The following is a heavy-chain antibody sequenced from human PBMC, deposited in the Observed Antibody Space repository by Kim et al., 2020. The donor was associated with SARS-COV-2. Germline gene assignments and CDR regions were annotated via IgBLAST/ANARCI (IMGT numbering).Heavy chain of an antibody. J-gene: IGHJ6*02. V-gene: IGHV4-59*08. D-gene: IGHD3-10*01. CDR1: GGSISSYY. CDR2: IYSSGST. Sequence: SETLSLTCTVSGGSISSYYWSWIRQPPGKGLEWIGFIYSSGSTNYNPSLKSRVTISVDTSKTQSSLKLSSVTAADTAVHYCARQRGAGLYYYYYYGMDVWGQGTTVTVSS. CDR3: ARQRGAGLYYYYYYGMDV.